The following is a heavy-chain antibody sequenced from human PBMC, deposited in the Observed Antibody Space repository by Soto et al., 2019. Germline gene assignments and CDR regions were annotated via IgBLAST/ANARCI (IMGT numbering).Heavy chain of an antibody. Sequence: GGSLRLSCAASGFTFSTYWMDWVRQTPGQGLEWVANLNQDGSEKNYVDSVKGRFTIYRDNAKNSLYLQMSSLTAEDSALYYCSRSLNSWGQGTLVTVSS. J-gene: IGHJ4*02. CDR3: SRSLNS. CDR1: GFTFSTYW. V-gene: IGHV3-7*01. CDR2: LNQDGSEK.